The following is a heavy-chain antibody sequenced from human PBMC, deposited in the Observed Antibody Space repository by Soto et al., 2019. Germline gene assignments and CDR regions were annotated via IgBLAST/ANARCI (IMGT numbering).Heavy chain of an antibody. Sequence: ASETPSLPCTVSGGSLSSSSYYWGWVRQPPGKGLEWIGSIYYSGSTYYNPSLKSRVTISVDTSKNQFSLKLSSVTAADTAVYYCANSGGYCGGDCYDDYWGQGTLVTVSS. CDR3: ANSGGYCGGDCYDDY. D-gene: IGHD2-21*02. J-gene: IGHJ4*02. CDR1: GGSLSSSSYY. V-gene: IGHV4-39*05. CDR2: IYYSGST.